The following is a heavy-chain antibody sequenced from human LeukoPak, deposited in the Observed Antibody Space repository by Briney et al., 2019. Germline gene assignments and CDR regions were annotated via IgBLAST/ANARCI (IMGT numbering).Heavy chain of an antibody. J-gene: IGHJ2*01. CDR3: ARDIGDSGAWYFDL. D-gene: IGHD2-21*02. CDR1: GFTFSSYS. CDR2: IYYSGST. Sequence: LRLSCAASGFTFSSYSMNWVRQAPGKGLEWIGYIYYSGSTYYNPSLKSRVTISVDTSKNQFSLKLSSVTAADTAVYYCARDIGDSGAWYFDLWGRGTLVTVSS. V-gene: IGHV4-31*02.